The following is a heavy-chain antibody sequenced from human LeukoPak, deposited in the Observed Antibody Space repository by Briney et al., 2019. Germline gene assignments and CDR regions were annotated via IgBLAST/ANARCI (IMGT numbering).Heavy chain of an antibody. D-gene: IGHD5-12*01. CDR2: IRYDGSNK. CDR1: GFTFSSYG. J-gene: IGHJ4*02. Sequence: SGGSLRLSCAASGFTFSSYGMHWVRQAPGKGLEWVAFIRYDGSNKYYADSVKGRFTISRDDAKNSLYLQMNSLRAEDTAVYYCARKGAGYSGYGIDYWGQGTLVTVSS. CDR3: ARKGAGYSGYGIDY. V-gene: IGHV3-30*02.